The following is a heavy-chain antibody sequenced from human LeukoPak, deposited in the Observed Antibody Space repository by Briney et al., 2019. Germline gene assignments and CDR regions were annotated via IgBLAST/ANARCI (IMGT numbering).Heavy chain of an antibody. J-gene: IGHJ4*02. V-gene: IGHV3-15*01. CDR3: TTRRQDGW. Sequence: KSGGSLRLSCVASGFTFSDAWMSWVRQAPGKGGEWVGRIKSKIDGGTIDYAAPVKGRFTISRDDSRNTLYLQMNSLKTEDTAVYYCTTRRQDGWWGQGTLVTVSS. CDR1: GFTFSDAW. D-gene: IGHD2-15*01. CDR2: IKSKIDGGTI.